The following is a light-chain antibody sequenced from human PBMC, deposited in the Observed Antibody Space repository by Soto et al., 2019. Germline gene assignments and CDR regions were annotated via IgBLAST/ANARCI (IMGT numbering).Light chain of an antibody. CDR1: QSISSW. Sequence: DSQMTQSPSTLSASVGDRVTITCRASQSISSWLAWYQQKPGKAPKLLIYKASTLQSGVPSRFSGSGSGTEFTLAISSLQPDESATYYCQQYNDNWTFGQGTKVEIK. J-gene: IGKJ1*01. CDR2: KAS. CDR3: QQYNDNWT. V-gene: IGKV1-5*03.